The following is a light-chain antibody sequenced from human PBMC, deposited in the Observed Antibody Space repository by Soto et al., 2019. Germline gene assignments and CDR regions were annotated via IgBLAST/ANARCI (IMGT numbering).Light chain of an antibody. CDR2: DTS. Sequence: EIVLTQSPATLSLSPGERATLSCRASQSLGYYLAWFQQKRGQAPRLLIYDTSNRSSGITARFSGSGSGTDFTLTISSLDPEDFAVYYCQQRRDWPITFGGGTKVEIK. V-gene: IGKV3-11*01. CDR1: QSLGYY. J-gene: IGKJ4*01. CDR3: QQRRDWPIT.